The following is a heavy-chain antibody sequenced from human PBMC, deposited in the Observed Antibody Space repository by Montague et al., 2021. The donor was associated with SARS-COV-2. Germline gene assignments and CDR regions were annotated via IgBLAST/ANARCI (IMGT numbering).Heavy chain of an antibody. CDR2: IRYSGSN. CDR3: ASQSSGGYCSSSSCYVWFDP. D-gene: IGHD2-2*01. Sequence: SETLSLTCTVYGGSFSSSSYYWVCNRPPPGQELRWIGSIRYSGSNYYYPSLKSRVTISVDTSKKPFSLKLSSVTAADTAVYFCASQSSGGYCSSSSCYVWFDPWGQGTLVTVSS. J-gene: IGHJ5*02. CDR1: GGSFSSSSYY. V-gene: IGHV4-39*01.